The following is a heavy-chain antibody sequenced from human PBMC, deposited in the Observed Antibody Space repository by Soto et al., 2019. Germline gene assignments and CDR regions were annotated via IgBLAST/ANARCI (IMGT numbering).Heavy chain of an antibody. CDR1: GGSFSGYY. CDR2: INHTGST. V-gene: IGHV4-34*01. Sequence: PSETLSLTCAVYGGSFSGYYWSWIRQPPGKGLEWIGEINHTGSTNYNPSLKSRVTISIDTSKNQFSLNLSSVTAADTAVYYCARGSTADCWGQGTLVTVSS. J-gene: IGHJ4*02. D-gene: IGHD2-2*01. CDR3: ARGSTADC.